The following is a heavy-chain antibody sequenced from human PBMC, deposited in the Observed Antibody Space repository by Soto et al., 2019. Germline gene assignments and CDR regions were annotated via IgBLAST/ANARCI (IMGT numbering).Heavy chain of an antibody. Sequence: ASVKVSCKASGYTFTSYYMHWVRQAPGQGLEWMGIINPSGGSTSYAQKFQGRVTMTRDTSTSTVYMELSSLRSEDTAAYYCASSGRGGSYLDPWGQGTLVAVAS. CDR3: ASSGRGGSYLDP. CDR2: INPSGGST. J-gene: IGHJ5*02. D-gene: IGHD1-26*01. CDR1: GYTFTSYY. V-gene: IGHV1-46*01.